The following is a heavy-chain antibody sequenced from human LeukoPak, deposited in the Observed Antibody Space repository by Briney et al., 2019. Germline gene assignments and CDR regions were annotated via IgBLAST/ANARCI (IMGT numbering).Heavy chain of an antibody. CDR2: VYPQDSDT. J-gene: IGHJ5*01. V-gene: IGHV5-51*01. Sequence: GESLKISCQASGYRFYSHCIVWVRQVPGKGLEWMGSVYPQDSDTTYNPSFQGHVTFSADTSTNPAYLHGRSLRTSDPAMYYCARQSEFSNTFFDSWGQGILVSVSS. CDR1: GYRFYSHC. D-gene: IGHD5-18*01. CDR3: ARQSEFSNTFFDS.